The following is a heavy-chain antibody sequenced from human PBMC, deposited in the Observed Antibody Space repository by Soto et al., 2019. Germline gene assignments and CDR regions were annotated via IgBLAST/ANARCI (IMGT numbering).Heavy chain of an antibody. J-gene: IGHJ5*02. CDR1: GGSISSYY. CDR3: ARLGEYYQSLDP. D-gene: IGHD2-2*01. Sequence: PSETLSLTCSVSGGSISSYYWSWIRQPPGKGLEWIGYIYYSGSTNYNPSLKSRVTISVDTSKNQFSLRLSSVTASDTAVYYCARLGEYYQSLDPWGQGTLVTVSS. V-gene: IGHV4-59*08. CDR2: IYYSGST.